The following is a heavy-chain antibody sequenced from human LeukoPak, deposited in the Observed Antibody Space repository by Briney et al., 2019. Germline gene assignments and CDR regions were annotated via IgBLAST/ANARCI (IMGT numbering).Heavy chain of an antibody. V-gene: IGHV4-4*07. D-gene: IGHD3-22*01. CDR3: ARGSHSGDYDRLDY. CDR2: IYTSGST. Sequence: SETLSLTCTVSGGSISSYYWSWLRQPAGKGLEWIGRIYTSGSTNYNPSLTSRVTMSVDMSKNQFSLKLSSVTAADTAVYYCARGSHSGDYDRLDYWGQGTLVTVSS. J-gene: IGHJ4*02. CDR1: GGSISSYY.